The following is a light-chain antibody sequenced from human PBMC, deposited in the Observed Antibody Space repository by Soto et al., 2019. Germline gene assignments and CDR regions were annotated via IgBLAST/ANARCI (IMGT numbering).Light chain of an antibody. Sequence: EIVMTQSPATLSLSPGERATLSCRASQSVSSTLAWYQQKPGQAPRLLIYGASTRATGIPARFSGSGSGTESTPTISSLQSEDFAVYCCQQYNNWPKTFGQGTKVDIK. CDR2: GAS. J-gene: IGKJ1*01. CDR1: QSVSST. V-gene: IGKV3-15*01. CDR3: QQYNNWPKT.